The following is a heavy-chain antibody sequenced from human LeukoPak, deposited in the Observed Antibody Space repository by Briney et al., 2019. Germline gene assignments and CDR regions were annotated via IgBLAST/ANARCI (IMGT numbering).Heavy chain of an antibody. CDR2: IYHSGST. CDR1: GVSISSGDYY. V-gene: IGHV4-4*02. CDR3: ARVANWFDP. Sequence: SETLSLTCTVSGVSISSGDYYWSWVRQPPGKGLEWIGEIYHSGSTNYNPSLKSRVTISVDKSKNQFSLKLSSVTAADTAVYYCARVANWFDPWGQGTLVTVSS. J-gene: IGHJ5*02.